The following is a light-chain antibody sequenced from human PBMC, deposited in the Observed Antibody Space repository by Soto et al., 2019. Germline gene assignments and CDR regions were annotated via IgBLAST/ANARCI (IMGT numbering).Light chain of an antibody. J-gene: IGKJ5*01. CDR2: DAS. CDR3: QQYGSSPRT. CDR1: QSVRSY. Sequence: EIGLTLSPATLSLSPGERATLSCRASQSVRSYVAWYQQKPGQAPRLLIYDASNRATGIPDRFSGSGSGTDFTLTISRLEPEDFAVYYCQQYGSSPRTFGQGTRLEIK. V-gene: IGKV3-20*01.